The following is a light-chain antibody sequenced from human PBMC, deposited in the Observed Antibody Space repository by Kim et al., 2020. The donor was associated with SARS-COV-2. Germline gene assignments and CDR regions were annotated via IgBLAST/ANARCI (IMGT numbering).Light chain of an antibody. CDR1: DIGRLS. V-gene: IGLV3-21*04. CDR3: QVWDTTSDHVV. J-gene: IGLJ2*01. CDR2: YDT. Sequence: APGETARIYCGANDIGRLSGHWDQKKPGHTPVVVIYYDTNRPSEIPERFSGSNSGNTATLTISTVEAGDEADYYCQVWDTTSDHVVFGGGTQLTVL.